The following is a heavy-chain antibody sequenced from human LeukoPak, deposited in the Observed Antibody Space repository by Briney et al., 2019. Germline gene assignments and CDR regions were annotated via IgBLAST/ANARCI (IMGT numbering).Heavy chain of an antibody. D-gene: IGHD4-17*01. CDR1: GFTFSSYE. J-gene: IGHJ4*02. Sequence: GGSLRLSCAASGFTFSSYEMNWVRQAPGKGLEWVSYISSSGSTIYYADSVKGRFTISRDNAKNSLYLQMNSLRAEDTAVYYCARDAPYGDCCFDYWGQGTLVTVSS. CDR2: ISSSGSTI. V-gene: IGHV3-48*03. CDR3: ARDAPYGDCCFDY.